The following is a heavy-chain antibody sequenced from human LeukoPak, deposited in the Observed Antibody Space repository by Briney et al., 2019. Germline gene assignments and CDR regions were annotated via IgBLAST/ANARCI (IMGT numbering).Heavy chain of an antibody. CDR1: GFTFSSYG. Sequence: PGGFLRLSCAASGFTFSSYGMHWVRQAPGKGLEWVAVISYDGSNKYYADSVKGRFTISRDNAKNSLYLQMNSLRAEDTAVYYCARDIVVVVADGTDCWGQGTLVTVSS. D-gene: IGHD2-15*01. CDR2: ISYDGSNK. CDR3: ARDIVVVVADGTDC. V-gene: IGHV3-30*03. J-gene: IGHJ4*02.